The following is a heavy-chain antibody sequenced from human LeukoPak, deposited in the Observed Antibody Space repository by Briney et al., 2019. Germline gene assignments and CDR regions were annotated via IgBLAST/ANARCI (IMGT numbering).Heavy chain of an antibody. J-gene: IGHJ6*02. CDR2: IYYSGST. D-gene: IGHD3-16*02. V-gene: IGHV4-59*01. CDR1: GGSISYYY. Sequence: SETLSLTCTVSGGSISYYYWSWIRQPPGKGLGWIGYIYYSGSTNYSSSLKSRVTISVDTSKNQFSLKLSSVTAADTAVYYCARVRSWYYGMDVWGQGTTVTVSS. CDR3: ARVRSWYYGMDV.